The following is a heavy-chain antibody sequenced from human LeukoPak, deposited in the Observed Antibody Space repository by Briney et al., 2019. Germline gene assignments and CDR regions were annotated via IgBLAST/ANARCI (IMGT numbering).Heavy chain of an antibody. V-gene: IGHV3-7*01. D-gene: IGHD3-22*01. CDR3: ARGGDYYASSGYSDY. Sequence: GGSLRLSCAASGFTFSNYWMSWVRQAPGKGLEWVAYINQDGSVKYYVDSVKGRFTISRDNAKNSLYLQMNSLRAEDTAVYYCARGGDYYASSGYSDYWGQGTLVTVSS. CDR2: INQDGSVK. J-gene: IGHJ4*02. CDR1: GFTFSNYW.